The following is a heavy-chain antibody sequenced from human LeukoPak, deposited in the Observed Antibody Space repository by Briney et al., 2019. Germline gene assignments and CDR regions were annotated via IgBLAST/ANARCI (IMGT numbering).Heavy chain of an antibody. CDR1: GGTFSSYT. Sequence: SAKVSCKASGGTFSSYTISWVRQAPGRGLEWMGRIIPILGIANYAQKFQGRVTITADKSTSTAYMELSSLRSEDTAVYYCARERGDYVSLNFDYWGQGTLVTVSS. CDR2: IIPILGIA. V-gene: IGHV1-69*04. D-gene: IGHD2-21*02. J-gene: IGHJ4*02. CDR3: ARERGDYVSLNFDY.